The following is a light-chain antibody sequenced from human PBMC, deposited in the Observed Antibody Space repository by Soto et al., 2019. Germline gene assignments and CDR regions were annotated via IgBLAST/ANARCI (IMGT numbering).Light chain of an antibody. CDR3: CSYAGSSTCV. Sequence: QSALTQPASVSGSPGQSITISCTGTSSDVGSYNLVSWYQQHPGKAPKLMIYEGSKRPSGVSNRFAGSKSGNTAFLTIAGRQAEDEADYYCCSYAGSSTCVFGGGTKLTVL. CDR2: EGS. V-gene: IGLV2-23*01. CDR1: SSDVGSYNL. J-gene: IGLJ3*02.